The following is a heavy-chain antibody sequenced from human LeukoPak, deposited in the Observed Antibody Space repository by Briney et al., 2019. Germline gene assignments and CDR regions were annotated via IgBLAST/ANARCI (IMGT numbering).Heavy chain of an antibody. Sequence: GGSLRLSCAASGFTFSTYTMSWVRQAPGKGLEWVSVIYSGGSTYYADSVKGRFTISRDNSKNTLYLQMNSLRAEDTAVYYCARDGDYGDHDYWGQGTLVTVSS. D-gene: IGHD4-17*01. V-gene: IGHV3-53*01. CDR3: ARDGDYGDHDY. CDR2: IYSGGST. J-gene: IGHJ4*02. CDR1: GFTFSTYT.